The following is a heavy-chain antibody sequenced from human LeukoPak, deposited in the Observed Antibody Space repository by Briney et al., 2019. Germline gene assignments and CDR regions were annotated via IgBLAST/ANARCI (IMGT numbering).Heavy chain of an antibody. CDR3: ARARRVQVIPVAESAEYFEH. V-gene: IGHV1-18*01. Sequence: VSVRVSCKTSGYPFTSFGVSWVRQAPGQGLEWMGWISPYNGNTNFAQRFQGRLTLTTDTSTSTVYMELRSLRSDDTAVYFCARARRVQVIPVAESAEYFEHWGQGTLVTVSS. J-gene: IGHJ1*01. D-gene: IGHD2-2*01. CDR1: GYPFTSFG. CDR2: ISPYNGNT.